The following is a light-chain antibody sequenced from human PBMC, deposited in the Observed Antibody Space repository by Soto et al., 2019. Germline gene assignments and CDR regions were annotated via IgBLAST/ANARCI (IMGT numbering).Light chain of an antibody. V-gene: IGKV3-20*01. Sequence: EIVLTQSPGTLSSSPGERATLSCRASQSLINNYLAWYQQKPGQAPRLLIHDASSRATDIPDRFSGSGSGTDFTLTISRLEPEDFAVYYCQQYNDSPLTFGGGTKVEMK. CDR3: QQYNDSPLT. J-gene: IGKJ4*01. CDR2: DAS. CDR1: QSLINNY.